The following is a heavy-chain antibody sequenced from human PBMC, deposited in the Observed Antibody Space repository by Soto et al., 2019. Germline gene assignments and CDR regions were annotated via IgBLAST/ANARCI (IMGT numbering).Heavy chain of an antibody. CDR2: ISSSGSTI. V-gene: IGHV3-48*03. CDR3: AGYCSSTSCYLNWFDP. D-gene: IGHD2-2*01. CDR1: GFTFSSYE. J-gene: IGHJ5*02. Sequence: PVGSLRLSCAASGFTFSSYEMNWVRQAPGKGLEWVSYISSSGSTIYYADSVKGRFTISRDNAKNSLYLQMNSLRAEDTAVYYCAGYCSSTSCYLNWFDPWGQGTLVTVSS.